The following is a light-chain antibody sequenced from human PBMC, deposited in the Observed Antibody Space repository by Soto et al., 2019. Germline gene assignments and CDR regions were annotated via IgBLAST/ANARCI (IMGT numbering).Light chain of an antibody. CDR1: SSVVGGYNY. V-gene: IGLV2-14*01. J-gene: IGLJ1*01. Sequence: QSVLTQPASVSGSPGQSITISCTGTSSVVGGYNYVSWYQQHPGKAPKLMIYDVSNRPSGVSNRFSGSKSGNTASLTISGPQAEDEADYYCSSYTSSSTLYVFGTGIKVSVL. CDR3: SSYTSSSTLYV. CDR2: DVS.